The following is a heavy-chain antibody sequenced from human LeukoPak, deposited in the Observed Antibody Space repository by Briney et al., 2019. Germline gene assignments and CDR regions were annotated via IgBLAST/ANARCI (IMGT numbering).Heavy chain of an antibody. J-gene: IGHJ4*02. V-gene: IGHV3-43D*03. CDR3: TKDRQYGDYGGGDFFDS. D-gene: IGHD4-17*01. CDR2: INWVGDTS. CDR1: GFTFDDYA. Sequence: GGSLRLSCAASGFTFDDYAMHWVRQAPGKGLQWISSINWVGDTSSYADSVKGRFTVSRDNTKGSLYLQMHSLRSEDTALYYCTKDRQYGDYGGGDFFDSWGQGTLVTVSS.